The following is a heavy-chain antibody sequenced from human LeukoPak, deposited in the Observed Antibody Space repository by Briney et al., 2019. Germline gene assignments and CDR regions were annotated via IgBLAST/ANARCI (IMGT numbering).Heavy chain of an antibody. J-gene: IGHJ4*02. V-gene: IGHV3-9*01. Sequence: GGSLRLSCAASGFTFDDYAMHWVRQAPGKGLEWVSGISWNSGSIGYADSVKGRFTISRDNSKNTLYLQMNSLRAEDTAVYYCARDPIHDYGDYPFDYWGQGTLVTVSS. CDR3: ARDPIHDYGDYPFDY. D-gene: IGHD4-17*01. CDR2: ISWNSGSI. CDR1: GFTFDDYA.